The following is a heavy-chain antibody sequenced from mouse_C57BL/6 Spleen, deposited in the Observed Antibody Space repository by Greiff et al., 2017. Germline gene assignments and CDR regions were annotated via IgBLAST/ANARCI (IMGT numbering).Heavy chain of an antibody. Sequence: QVQLKESGPELVKPGASVKISCKASGYTFTDYYINWVKQRPGQGLEWIGWIFPGSGSTYYNEKFKGKATLTVDKSSSTAYMLLSSLTSEDSAVYFCARRNLLLGVYFDYWGQGTTLTVSS. CDR2: IFPGSGST. V-gene: IGHV1-75*01. D-gene: IGHD3-3*01. CDR3: ARRNLLLGVYFDY. J-gene: IGHJ2*01. CDR1: GYTFTDYY.